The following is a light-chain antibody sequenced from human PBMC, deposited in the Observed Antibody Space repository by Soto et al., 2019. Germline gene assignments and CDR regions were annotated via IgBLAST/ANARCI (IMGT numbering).Light chain of an antibody. CDR2: GAS. CDR1: QSVSRN. J-gene: IGKJ2*01. Sequence: EVVLTQSPATLSVSPGDRATLSCRASQSVSRNLAWYQQKPGQAPRLLIYGASTRATTVPARISSSGFATEFTITISSLQSEDVAVYYCQQYGDWPPETFGQGTKLEI. CDR3: QQYGDWPPET. V-gene: IGKV3-15*01.